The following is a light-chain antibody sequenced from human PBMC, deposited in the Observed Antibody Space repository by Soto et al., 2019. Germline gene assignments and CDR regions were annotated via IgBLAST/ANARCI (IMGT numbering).Light chain of an antibody. V-gene: IGKV3-20*01. Sequence: EIVLTQSPGTLSLSPGERATLSCRASQSITSNFLAWYQQKPGQAPRLLIYGASTRAAGVPDRFSGSGSGPDFTLTITRLEPEDFALYYCQQYGRSPLMYTFGQGTKLGVK. J-gene: IGKJ2*01. CDR1: QSITSNF. CDR3: QQYGRSPLMYT. CDR2: GAS.